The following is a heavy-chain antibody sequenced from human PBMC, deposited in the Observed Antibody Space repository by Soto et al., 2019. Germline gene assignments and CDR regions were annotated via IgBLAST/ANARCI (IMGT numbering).Heavy chain of an antibody. V-gene: IGHV1-69*01. CDR1: GGTFSSYA. J-gene: IGHJ5*02. Sequence: QVQLVQSGAEGKKPGSSVKVSCKASGGTFSSYAISWVRQAPGQGLEWMGGIIPIFGTANYAQKVQGRVTITADESTSTAYMELSSLRAEDTAVYYCARDQGGSSWREWFEPWGQGTLVTVSS. CDR3: ARDQGGSSWREWFEP. CDR2: IIPIFGTA. D-gene: IGHD6-13*01.